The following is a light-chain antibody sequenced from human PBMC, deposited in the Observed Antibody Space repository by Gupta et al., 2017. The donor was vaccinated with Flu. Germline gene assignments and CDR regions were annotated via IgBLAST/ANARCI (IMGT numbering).Light chain of an antibody. CDR1: KLGDKY. J-gene: IGLJ2*01. Sequence: SYEVNQPPSVSVSSGQTAIVTCSGDKLGDKYVSWYQQKSGQSPVLVIYRDIQRTSGIPERFSGSNSGNTATLTISGTQAMDEAEYYCQAWDSGTCGFGGGTKLTVL. V-gene: IGLV3-1*01. CDR3: QAWDSGTCG. CDR2: RDI.